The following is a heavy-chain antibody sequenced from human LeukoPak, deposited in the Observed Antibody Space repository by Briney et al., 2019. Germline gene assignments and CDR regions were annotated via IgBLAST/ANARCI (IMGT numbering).Heavy chain of an antibody. CDR1: GGSISSSSYY. D-gene: IGHD3-10*01. V-gene: IGHV4-39*07. Sequence: PSETLSLTCTVSGGSISSSSYYWGWIRQPPGKGLEWIGSIYYSGSTYYNPSLKSRVTISVDTSKNQFSLKLSSVTAADTAVYYCADGGGSGSRYWGQGTLVTVSS. CDR3: ADGGGSGSRY. J-gene: IGHJ4*02. CDR2: IYYSGST.